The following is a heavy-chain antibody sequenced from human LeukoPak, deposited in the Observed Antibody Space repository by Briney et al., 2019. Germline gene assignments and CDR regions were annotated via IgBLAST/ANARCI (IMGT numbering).Heavy chain of an antibody. Sequence: SETLSLTCTVSGYSVSSGYYWGWIRQPPGKGLEWIASIYHSGDTYYNPSLKSRVTMSADTSRNQFSLKLTSVTAADTAVYYCARDDLGITAAGSVWGQGTLVTVSS. V-gene: IGHV4-38-2*02. CDR3: ARDDLGITAAGSV. J-gene: IGHJ4*02. CDR1: GYSVSSGYY. D-gene: IGHD6-13*01. CDR2: IYHSGDT.